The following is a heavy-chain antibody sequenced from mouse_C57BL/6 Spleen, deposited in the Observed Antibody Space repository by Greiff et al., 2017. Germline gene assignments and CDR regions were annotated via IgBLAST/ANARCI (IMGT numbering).Heavy chain of an antibody. Sequence: QVQLKESGPELVKPGASVKISCKASGYAFSSSWMNWVKQRPGKGLEWIGRIYPGDGDTNYNGKFKGKATLTADKSSSTAYMQLSSLTSEDSAVYFCASIYYGNPYWGQGTTLTVSS. D-gene: IGHD2-1*01. CDR1: GYAFSSSW. J-gene: IGHJ2*01. CDR3: ASIYYGNPY. V-gene: IGHV1-82*01. CDR2: IYPGDGDT.